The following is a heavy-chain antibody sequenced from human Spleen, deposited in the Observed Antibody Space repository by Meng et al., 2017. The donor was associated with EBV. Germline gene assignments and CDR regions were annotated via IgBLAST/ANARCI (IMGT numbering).Heavy chain of an antibody. D-gene: IGHD5-24*01. J-gene: IGHJ4*01. V-gene: IGHV1-18*01. Sequence: QLCKCRHGMKKPGASVNVTSKATDYKFITDGISGVRQATRQRPESIRWISPYTGKTNYAQKVQGRVTMTTKTSTSTAYMKLKSLRSDDTAVYYCATDAEWLQLWYFAYWGQGTLVTVSS. CDR1: DYKFITDG. CDR3: ATDAEWLQLWYFAY. CDR2: ISPYTGKT.